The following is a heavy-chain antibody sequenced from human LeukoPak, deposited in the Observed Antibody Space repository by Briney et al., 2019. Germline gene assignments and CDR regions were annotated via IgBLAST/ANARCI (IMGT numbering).Heavy chain of an antibody. CDR1: GYTFTSYG. V-gene: IGHV1-18*01. CDR2: ISAYNGNT. J-gene: IGHJ6*02. Sequence: ASVKVSCKASGYTFTSYGISWVRQAPGQGLGWMGWISAYNGNTNYAQKLQGRVTMTTDTSTSTAYMELRSLRSDDTAVYYCARDLPYYDILTGYWNYYYGMDVWGQGTTVTVSS. CDR3: ARDLPYYDILTGYWNYYYGMDV. D-gene: IGHD3-9*01.